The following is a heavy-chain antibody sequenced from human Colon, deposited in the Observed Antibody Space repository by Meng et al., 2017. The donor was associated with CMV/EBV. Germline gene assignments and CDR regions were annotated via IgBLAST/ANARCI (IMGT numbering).Heavy chain of an antibody. J-gene: IGHJ1*01. D-gene: IGHD3-16*02. CDR2: ISDSGGGT. CDR3: AKDHDVRLGQLSLRSEYFQH. V-gene: IGHV3-23*01. Sequence: GESLKISCAASGFTFRSYAMSWVRQAPGKGLEWVSSISDSGGGTYYADSVKGRFTISRDNSKNTLYLQMNSLRAGDTAVYYCAKDHDVRLGQLSLRSEYFQHWGQGTLVTVSS. CDR1: GFTFRSYA.